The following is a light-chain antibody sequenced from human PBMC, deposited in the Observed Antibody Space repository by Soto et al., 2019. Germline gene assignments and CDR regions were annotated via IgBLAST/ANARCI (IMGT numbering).Light chain of an antibody. J-gene: IGKJ1*01. CDR3: HQYNFWPS. V-gene: IGKV3-15*01. CDR2: GTS. Sequence: EVVRTQSPATLSVSPGEGATLSCRASQTVSSNLAWYQQKPGQSPRVLIYGTSTRATGVPARFSGSGSGTEFTLSISSLQSEDFAVYYCHQYNFWPSFGQGTKVDI. CDR1: QTVSSN.